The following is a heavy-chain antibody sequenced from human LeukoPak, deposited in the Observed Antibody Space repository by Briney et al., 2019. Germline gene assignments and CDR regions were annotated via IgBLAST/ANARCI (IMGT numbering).Heavy chain of an antibody. J-gene: IGHJ4*02. CDR2: IYHSGST. V-gene: IGHV4-38-2*02. D-gene: IGHD3-9*01. CDR3: ARDILQGNDDY. Sequence: PSETLSLTCTVSGYSISSGYYWGWIRQPPGKGLEWIGSIYHSGSTYYNPSLKSRVTISVDTSKSQFSLKLSSVTAADTAVYYCARDILQGNDDYWGQGTLVTVSS. CDR1: GYSISSGYY.